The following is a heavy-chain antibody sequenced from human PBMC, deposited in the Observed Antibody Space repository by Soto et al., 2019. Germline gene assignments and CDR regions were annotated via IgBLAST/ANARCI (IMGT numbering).Heavy chain of an antibody. Sequence: EVQLVESGGGLIQPGGSLRLSCAASGFTVSSNYMSWVRQAPGKGLEWVSVIYSGGSTYDADSVKGRFTISRDNSKNTLYLQMNSLRAEDKAVYYCASSSRNYYYYGMDVWGQGTTVTVSS. J-gene: IGHJ6*02. CDR2: IYSGGST. D-gene: IGHD1-1*01. CDR1: GFTVSSNY. V-gene: IGHV3-53*01. CDR3: ASSSRNYYYYGMDV.